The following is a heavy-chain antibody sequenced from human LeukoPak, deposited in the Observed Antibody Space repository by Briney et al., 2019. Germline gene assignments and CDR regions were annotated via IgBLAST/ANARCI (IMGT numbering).Heavy chain of an antibody. CDR2: ISASNGNT. D-gene: IGHD3-22*01. V-gene: IGHV1-18*04. CDR1: GSTFTIHG. J-gene: IGHJ3*02. Sequence: ASVKVSCTASGSTFTIHGISWMRQAPGQGLERKGWISASNGNTNNAHKLPGRHTMTTDTSTSTAYIELRSLKSDATAVYYCASLKNYYDSSGYLVTDAFDIWGQGTMVTVSS. CDR3: ASLKNYYDSSGYLVTDAFDI.